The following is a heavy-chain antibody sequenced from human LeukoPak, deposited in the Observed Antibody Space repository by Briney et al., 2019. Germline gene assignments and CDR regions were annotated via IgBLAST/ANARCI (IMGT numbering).Heavy chain of an antibody. V-gene: IGHV1-46*01. D-gene: IGHD1-26*01. Sequence: ASVKVSCKASGYTFTGYYMHWVRQAPGQGLEWMGIINPSGGSTSYAQKFQGRVTMTRDTSTSTVYMELSSLRSEDTAVYYCAGSGSHDAFDIWGQGTMVTVSS. CDR2: INPSGGST. CDR1: GYTFTGYY. CDR3: AGSGSHDAFDI. J-gene: IGHJ3*02.